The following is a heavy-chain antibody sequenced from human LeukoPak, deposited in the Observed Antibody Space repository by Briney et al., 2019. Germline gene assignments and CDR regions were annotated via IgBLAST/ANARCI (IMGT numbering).Heavy chain of an antibody. D-gene: IGHD5-12*01. CDR2: IWYDGSNK. CDR3: ARGLEWLRWRDLDY. CDR1: GFTFSSYG. V-gene: IGHV3-33*01. J-gene: IGHJ4*02. Sequence: GGSLRLSCAASGFTFSSYGMHWVRQAPGKGLEWVAVIWYDGSNKYYADSVKGRFTISRDNSKNTLYLQMNSLRAEDTAVYYCARGLEWLRWRDLDYWGQGTLVTVSS.